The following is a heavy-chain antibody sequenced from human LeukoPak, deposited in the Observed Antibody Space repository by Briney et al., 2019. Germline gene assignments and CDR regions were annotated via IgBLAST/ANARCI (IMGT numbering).Heavy chain of an antibody. CDR1: GFIFSSYG. CDR2: IPYDGSNK. V-gene: IGHV3-30*02. CDR3: AKGQVGATGAFYFDY. Sequence: GGSLRLSXAASGFIFSSYGMHWVRQAPGKGLEWVAFIPYDGSNKYYADSVKGRFTISRDNSKNTLFLQINSLRAEDTAVYFCAKGQVGATGAFYFDYWGQGTLVTVSS. D-gene: IGHD1-26*01. J-gene: IGHJ4*02.